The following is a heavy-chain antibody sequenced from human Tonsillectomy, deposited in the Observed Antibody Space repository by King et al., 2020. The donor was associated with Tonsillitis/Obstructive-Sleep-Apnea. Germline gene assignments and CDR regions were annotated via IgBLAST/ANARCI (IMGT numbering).Heavy chain of an antibody. CDR3: ASVTNYYFDY. CDR2: ISSSSSYT. Sequence: VQLVESGGGLVKPGGSLRLSCAASGFTFSDYYMSWIRQAPGKGLGWVSYISSSSSYTNYADSVKGRFTISRANAKNSLYLQMTSLRAEDTAVYYCASVTNYYFDYWGQGTLVTVSS. V-gene: IGHV3-11*05. D-gene: IGHD4-17*01. J-gene: IGHJ4*02. CDR1: GFTFSDYY.